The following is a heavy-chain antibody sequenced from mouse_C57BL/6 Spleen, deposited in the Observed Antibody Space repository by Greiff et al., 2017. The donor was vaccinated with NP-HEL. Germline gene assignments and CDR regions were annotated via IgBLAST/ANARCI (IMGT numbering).Heavy chain of an antibody. V-gene: IGHV5-17*01. CDR2: ISSGSSTI. CDR3: ARNYYGSSSLYWYFDV. D-gene: IGHD1-1*01. CDR1: GFTFSDYG. Sequence: EVKLVESGGGLVKPGGSLKLSCAASGFTFSDYGMHWVRQAPEKGLEWVAYISSGSSTIYYADTVKGRFTISRDNAKNTLFLQMTSLRSEDTAMYYCARNYYGSSSLYWYFDVWGTGTTVTVSS. J-gene: IGHJ1*03.